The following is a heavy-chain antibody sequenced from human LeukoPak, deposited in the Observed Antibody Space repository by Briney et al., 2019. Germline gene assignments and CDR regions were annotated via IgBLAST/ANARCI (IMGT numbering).Heavy chain of an antibody. V-gene: IGHV4-34*01. CDR3: ARGRLYTAMVRGSRWFDP. D-gene: IGHD5-18*01. CDR1: GGSFSGYY. Sequence: SGTLSLTCAVYGGSFSGYYWSWIRQPPGKGLEWIGEINHSGSTNYNPSLKSRVTISVDTSKNQFSLKLSSVTAADTAVYYCARGRLYTAMVRGSRWFDPWGQGTLVTVSS. CDR2: INHSGST. J-gene: IGHJ5*02.